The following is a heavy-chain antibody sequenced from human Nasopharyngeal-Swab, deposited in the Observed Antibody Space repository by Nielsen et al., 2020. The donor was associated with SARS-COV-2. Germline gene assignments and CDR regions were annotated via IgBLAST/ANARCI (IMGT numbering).Heavy chain of an antibody. D-gene: IGHD1-26*01. CDR2: ISSSSSYI. Sequence: GESLKISCAASGFTFSSYSMNWVRQAPGKGLEWVSSISSSSSYIYYADSVKGRFTISRDNAKNSLYLQMNSLRAEDTAVYYCARVGRAAHRDNWFDPWGQGTLVTVSS. V-gene: IGHV3-21*01. J-gene: IGHJ5*02. CDR3: ARVGRAAHRDNWFDP. CDR1: GFTFSSYS.